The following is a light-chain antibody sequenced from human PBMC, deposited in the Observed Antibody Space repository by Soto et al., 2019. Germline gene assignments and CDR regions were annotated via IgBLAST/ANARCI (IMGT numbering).Light chain of an antibody. V-gene: IGKV1-9*01. J-gene: IGKJ2*01. CDR1: QDISSH. CDR3: QQVNGYPHT. CDR2: AAS. Sequence: DVQLIQSPSFLSASVGDRVTITCRASQDISSHLAWYQQIPGKGPKLPIYAASTLQSGVPSRFSGSGSGTEFTLAISSLQPEDFATYHCQQVNGYPHTFGQGTKLEIK.